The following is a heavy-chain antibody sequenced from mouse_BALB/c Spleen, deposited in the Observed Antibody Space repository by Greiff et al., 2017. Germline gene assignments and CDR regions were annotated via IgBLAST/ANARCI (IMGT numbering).Heavy chain of an antibody. CDR3: ARNPYYGSSYWYFDV. Sequence: EVQLVESGGGLVKPGGSLKLSCAASGFTFSSYAMSWVRQTPEKRLEWVATISSGGSYTYYPDSVKGRFTISRDNAKNTLYLQMSSLRSEDTAMYYCARNPYYGSSYWYFDVWGAGTTVTVSS. V-gene: IGHV5-9-3*01. CDR2: ISSGGSYT. J-gene: IGHJ1*01. D-gene: IGHD1-1*01. CDR1: GFTFSSYA.